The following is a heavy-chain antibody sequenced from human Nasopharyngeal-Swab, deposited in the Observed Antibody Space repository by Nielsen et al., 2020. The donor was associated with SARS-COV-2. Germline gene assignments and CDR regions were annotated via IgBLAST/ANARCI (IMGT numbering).Heavy chain of an antibody. CDR2: IYYGGST. Sequence: SETLSLTCTVSGGSISSYYWSWIRQPPGKGLEWIGYIYYGGSTNYNPSLKSRVTISVDTSKNQFSLKLSSVTAADTAVYYCARVSPRYCSSTSCYGVDYWGQGTLVTVSS. D-gene: IGHD2-2*01. J-gene: IGHJ4*02. CDR3: ARVSPRYCSSTSCYGVDY. CDR1: GGSISSYY. V-gene: IGHV4-59*01.